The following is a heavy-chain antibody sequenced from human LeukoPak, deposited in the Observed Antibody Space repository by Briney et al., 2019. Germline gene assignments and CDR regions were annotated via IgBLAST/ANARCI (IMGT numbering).Heavy chain of an antibody. CDR1: GFTFGSYA. J-gene: IGHJ4*02. V-gene: IGHV3-23*01. CDR2: ISGSTYSI. D-gene: IGHD2-21*02. Sequence: QTGGSLRLSCAASGFTFGSYAMTWVRQAPGKGLEWVSAISGSTYSIYYADSVRGRFTISRDNSRNTLFLQMHSLRVEDTAVYYCARDGASCGDDCYSDFWGQGTLVTVSS. CDR3: ARDGASCGDDCYSDF.